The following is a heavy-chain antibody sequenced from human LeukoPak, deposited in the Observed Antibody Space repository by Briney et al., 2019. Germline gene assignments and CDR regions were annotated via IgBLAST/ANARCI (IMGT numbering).Heavy chain of an antibody. CDR1: GGSFSGYY. D-gene: IGHD3-22*01. Sequence: SETLSLTCAVYGGSFSGYYWSWIRQPPGKGLEWIGEINDSGRTSCSPSLKSRVSISVDTSKKQFSLTLSSLTAADTAVYYCARVIDYDSSGYYLGYWGQGNRVTVSS. J-gene: IGHJ4*02. CDR2: INDSGRT. CDR3: ARVIDYDSSGYYLGY. V-gene: IGHV4-34*01.